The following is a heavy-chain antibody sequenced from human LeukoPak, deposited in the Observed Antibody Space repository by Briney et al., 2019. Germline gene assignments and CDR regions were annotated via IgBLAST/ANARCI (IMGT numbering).Heavy chain of an antibody. D-gene: IGHD3-9*01. CDR2: VKYDGSTT. J-gene: IGHJ4*02. Sequence: RGSLRLSCAASGFTFSAYWMHWVRQAPGKGLVWVSRVKYDGSTTTYADSVKGRFTIPRDNAKNILYLQMNSLRVEDTAVYYCARDLDWLLFDYWGQGTLVTVSS. CDR3: ARDLDWLLFDY. V-gene: IGHV3-74*01. CDR1: GFTFSAYW.